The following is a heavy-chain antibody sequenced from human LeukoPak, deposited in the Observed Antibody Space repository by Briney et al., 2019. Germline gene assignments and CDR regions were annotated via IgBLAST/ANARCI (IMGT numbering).Heavy chain of an antibody. CDR1: GGTFSSYA. Sequence: GASVKVSCKASGGTFSSYAISWVRQAPGQGLEWMGGIIPIFGTANYAQKFQGRVTITADKSTSTAYMELSSLRSEDTAVYYCARADSYYDILTGYYNRPIEYFQYWGQGTLVTVSS. D-gene: IGHD3-9*01. CDR3: ARADSYYDILTGYYNRPIEYFQY. V-gene: IGHV1-69*06. CDR2: IIPIFGTA. J-gene: IGHJ1*01.